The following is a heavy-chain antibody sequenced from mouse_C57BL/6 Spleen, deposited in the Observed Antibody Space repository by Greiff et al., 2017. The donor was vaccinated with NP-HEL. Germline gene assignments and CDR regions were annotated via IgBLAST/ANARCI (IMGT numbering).Heavy chain of an antibody. CDR1: GYTFTSYW. CDR2: IHPSDSDT. J-gene: IGHJ3*01. V-gene: IGHV1-74*01. CDR3: SILVTTVVAEAY. Sequence: QVHVKQSGAELVKPGASVKVSCKASGYTFTSYWMHWVKQRPGQGLEWIGRIHPSDSDTNYNQTFKGKATLTVDKSSSTAYMPLISLTSVDSAVYYFSILVTTVVAEAYWGQGTLVTVSA. D-gene: IGHD1-1*01.